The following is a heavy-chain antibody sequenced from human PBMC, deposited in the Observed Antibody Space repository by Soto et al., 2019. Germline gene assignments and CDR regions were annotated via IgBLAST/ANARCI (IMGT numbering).Heavy chain of an antibody. D-gene: IGHD2-2*01. J-gene: IGHJ6*02. CDR3: ARDPNIVLVPAALRSYYYYYGMDV. CDR2: IKQDGSEK. CDR1: GFTFSSHW. Sequence: EVQLVESGGGLVQPGGSLRLSCAASGFTFSSHWMSWVRQAPGKGLEWVANIKQDGSEKYYVDSVKGRFTISRDNAKNSLYLQMNGLRAEDTAVYYCARDPNIVLVPAALRSYYYYYGMDVWGQGTTVTVS. V-gene: IGHV3-7*01.